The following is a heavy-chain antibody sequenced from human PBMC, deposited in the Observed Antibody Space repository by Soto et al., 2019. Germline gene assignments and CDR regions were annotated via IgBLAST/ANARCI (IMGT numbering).Heavy chain of an antibody. V-gene: IGHV1-69*13. Sequence: SVKVSGKSSIGTFSIYAIGGVRQAPGQGLEWMGGIIPIFGTANYAQKFQGRVTITADESTSTAYMELSSLRSEDTAVYYCARYKDIVLHDGMDVWGQGTTVTVS. D-gene: IGHD2-8*01. CDR2: IIPIFGTA. CDR3: ARYKDIVLHDGMDV. J-gene: IGHJ6*02. CDR1: IGTFSIYA.